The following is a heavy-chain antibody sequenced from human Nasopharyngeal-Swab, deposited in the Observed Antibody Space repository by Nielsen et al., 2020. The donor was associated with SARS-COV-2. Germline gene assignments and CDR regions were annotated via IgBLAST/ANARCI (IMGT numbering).Heavy chain of an antibody. J-gene: IGHJ4*02. V-gene: IGHV1-2*06. CDR3: ARDVIPAYGSGTYHDS. CDR1: GYSFAGYY. CDR2: INTKSGCT. Sequence: ASVKVSCKASGYSFAGYYMHWVRQAPGQGLEWMGRINTKSGCTDYAQKLQGRVTMTRDTSISTAYMELSSLISDDTAVYYCARDVIPAYGSGTYHDSRGQGTLVTVSS. D-gene: IGHD3-10*01.